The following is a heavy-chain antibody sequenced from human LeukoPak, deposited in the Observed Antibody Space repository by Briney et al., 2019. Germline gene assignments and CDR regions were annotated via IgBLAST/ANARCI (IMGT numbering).Heavy chain of an antibody. Sequence: PGGSLRLSCAASGFTFDDYGMSWVRQAPGKGLEWVSGINWNGGSTGYADSVKGRFTISRDNAKNSLYLQMNSLRAEDTALYHCARFKVRRLGYYDSSGYSGYYYGMDVWDQGTTVTVSS. V-gene: IGHV3-20*01. CDR1: GFTFDDYG. CDR2: INWNGGST. D-gene: IGHD3-22*01. CDR3: ARFKVRRLGYYDSSGYSGYYYGMDV. J-gene: IGHJ6*02.